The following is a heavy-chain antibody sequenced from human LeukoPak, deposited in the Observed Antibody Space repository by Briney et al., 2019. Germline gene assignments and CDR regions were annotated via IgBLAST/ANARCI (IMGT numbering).Heavy chain of an antibody. J-gene: IGHJ3*02. Sequence: GGSLRLSCAASGFTFSSYSMNWVRQAPGKGLEWVSSISSSSSYIYYADSVKGRFTISRDNAKNSLYLQMNSLRAEDTAVYYCARDGPARDTDAFDIWGQGTMVTVSS. CDR2: ISSSSSYI. CDR3: ARDGPARDTDAFDI. CDR1: GFTFSSYS. D-gene: IGHD2-2*01. V-gene: IGHV3-21*01.